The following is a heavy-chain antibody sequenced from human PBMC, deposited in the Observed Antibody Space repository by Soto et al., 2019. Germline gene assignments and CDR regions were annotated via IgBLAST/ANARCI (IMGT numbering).Heavy chain of an antibody. D-gene: IGHD3-10*01. J-gene: IGHJ4*02. CDR2: IYYSGST. CDR3: ARLGPFKWFGELLPTPFDY. Sequence: SETLSLTCTVSGGSISSSSYYWGWIRQPPGKGLEWIGSIYYSGSTYYNPSLKSRVTISVDTSKNQFSLKLSSVTAADTAVYYCARLGPFKWFGELLPTPFDYWGQGTLVTV. V-gene: IGHV4-39*01. CDR1: GGSISSSSYY.